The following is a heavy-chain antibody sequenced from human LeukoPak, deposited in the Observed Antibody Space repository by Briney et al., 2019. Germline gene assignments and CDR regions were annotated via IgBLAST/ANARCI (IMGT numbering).Heavy chain of an antibody. CDR2: ISSNGDST. CDR1: GFPFSTYS. CDR3: ATEGAVNEYGANRPFDC. D-gene: IGHD4/OR15-4a*01. J-gene: IGHJ4*02. V-gene: IGHV3-64*01. Sequence: PGGSLRLSCAASGFPFSTYSMTWVRQPPGKGLEYVSAISSNGDSTHYANSVKGRFTISRDNSKNTLYLQMGSLRAEDMGVYYCATEGAVNEYGANRPFDCWGQGTLVTVSS.